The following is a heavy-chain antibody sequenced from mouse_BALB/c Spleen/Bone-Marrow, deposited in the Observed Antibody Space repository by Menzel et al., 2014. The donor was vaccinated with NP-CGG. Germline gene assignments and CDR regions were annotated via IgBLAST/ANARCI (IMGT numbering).Heavy chain of an antibody. CDR2: IHPNSGNA. D-gene: IGHD2-14*01. V-gene: IGHV1S130*01. Sequence: VQLQQSGSVLVRPGASVNLSCKASGYTFTNSWMHWAKQRPGQGLEWIGEIHPNSGNANYNEKFMGKATLTVDTSSSTAYVDLSSLTSEDSAVYYCARHHRYAYYFDYWGQGTTLTVSS. CDR3: ARHHRYAYYFDY. CDR1: GYTFTNSW. J-gene: IGHJ2*01.